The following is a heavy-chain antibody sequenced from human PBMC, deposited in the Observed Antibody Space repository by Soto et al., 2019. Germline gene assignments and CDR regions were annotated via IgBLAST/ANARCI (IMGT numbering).Heavy chain of an antibody. CDR3: ARDHQRITMLVVVPEKHDAFHI. CDR1: GGSMSNYY. CDR2: IYYSGST. D-gene: IGHD3-22*01. V-gene: IGHV4-59*01. Sequence: TLSLTCSVSGGSMSNYYWSWIRQPPGKVLEWIGNIYYSGSTNYNPSLRGRLTISVDTSKNQFSLKLSSVTTADTAVYYCARDHQRITMLVVVPEKHDAFHIWGQGTMVTVSS. J-gene: IGHJ3*02.